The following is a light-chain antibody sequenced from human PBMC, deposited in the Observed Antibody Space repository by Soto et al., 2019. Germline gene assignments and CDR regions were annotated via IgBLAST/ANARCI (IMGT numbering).Light chain of an antibody. Sequence: QSVLTQPPSASGSPGQSVTISCTVTSSDVGTHGYVSWYQQHAGKAPKLMIYDVTKRSSGVPDRFSGSKSANTASLTVSGLQAEDEADYYCMCYAGGNNWVFGGGTTLTVL. CDR2: DVT. CDR1: SSDVGTHGY. V-gene: IGLV2-8*01. J-gene: IGLJ3*02. CDR3: MCYAGGNNWV.